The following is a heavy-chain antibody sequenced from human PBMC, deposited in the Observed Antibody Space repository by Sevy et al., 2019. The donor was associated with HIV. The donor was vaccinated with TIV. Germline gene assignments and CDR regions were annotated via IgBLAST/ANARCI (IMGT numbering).Heavy chain of an antibody. J-gene: IGHJ6*02. D-gene: IGHD3-9*01. CDR3: AREPPYYDILAGYSYGMDV. CDR2: IYHTGIT. V-gene: IGHV4-59*01. Sequence: SETLSLTCTVSGGSISNYYWSWIRQPPGKGVEWIGYIYHTGITKNNPSLKSRVTLSVDTSKNQFSLKLSSVTAADTAVYYCAREPPYYDILAGYSYGMDVWGQGTTVTVSS. CDR1: GGSISNYY.